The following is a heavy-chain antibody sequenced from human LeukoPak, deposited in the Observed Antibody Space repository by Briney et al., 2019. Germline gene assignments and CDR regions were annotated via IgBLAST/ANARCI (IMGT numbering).Heavy chain of an antibody. J-gene: IGHJ6*02. CDR3: ARVRSAYYYYYGMDV. CDR1: GFTFDDYA. Sequence: GGSLRLSCAASGFTFDDYAMHWVRQAPGKGLEWVSGISWNSGSIGYADSVKGRFTISRDNSKNTLYLQMNSLRAEDTAVYYCARVRSAYYYYYGMDVWGQGTTVTVSS. D-gene: IGHD1-26*01. V-gene: IGHV3-9*01. CDR2: ISWNSGSI.